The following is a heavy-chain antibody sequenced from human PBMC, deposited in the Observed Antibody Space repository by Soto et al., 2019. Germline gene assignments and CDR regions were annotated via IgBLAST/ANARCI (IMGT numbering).Heavy chain of an antibody. CDR3: LSMAAAGPGGD. CDR2: ISHDESRK. J-gene: IGHJ4*02. CDR1: GFTFSSYG. D-gene: IGHD6-13*01. Sequence: GGSLRLSCAASGFTFSSYGMHWVRQAPGKGLEWVAVISHDESRKYYADSVKGRFAISRDNSKNTLYLQMNSLRPEDTAVYYCLSMAAAGPGGDWGQGSLVTVSS. V-gene: IGHV3-30*03.